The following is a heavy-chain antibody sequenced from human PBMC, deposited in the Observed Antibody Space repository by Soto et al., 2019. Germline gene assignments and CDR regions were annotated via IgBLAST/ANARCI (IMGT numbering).Heavy chain of an antibody. CDR1: GGSISSGDYY. CDR3: ARAADCSGGSCYFFLGY. J-gene: IGHJ4*02. Sequence: SETLSLTCTVSGGSISSGDYYLSWIRQPPGKGLEWIGYIYYSGSTYYNPSLKSRVTISVDTSKNQFSLKLSSVTAADTAVYYCARAADCSGGSCYFFLGYWGQGTLVTVSS. D-gene: IGHD2-15*01. CDR2: IYYSGST. V-gene: IGHV4-30-4*01.